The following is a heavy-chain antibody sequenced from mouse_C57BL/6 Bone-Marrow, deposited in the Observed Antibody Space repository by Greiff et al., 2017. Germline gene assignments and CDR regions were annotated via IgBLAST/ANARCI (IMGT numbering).Heavy chain of an antibody. CDR3: ARSRDYDDSWFAY. CDR2: IYPRSGNT. D-gene: IGHD2-13*01. J-gene: IGHJ3*01. V-gene: IGHV1-81*01. Sequence: VKLVESGAELARPGASVKLSCKASGYTFTSYGISWVKQRTGQGLEWIGEIYPRSGNTYYNEKFKGKATLTADKSSSTAYMELRSLTSEDSAVYFCARSRDYDDSWFAYWGQGTLVTVSA. CDR1: GYTFTSYG.